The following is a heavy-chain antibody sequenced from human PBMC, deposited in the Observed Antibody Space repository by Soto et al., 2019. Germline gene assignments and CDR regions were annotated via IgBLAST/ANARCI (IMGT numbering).Heavy chain of an antibody. CDR3: AREVVPAAMYLGNYYGMDV. CDR2: ISSGGST. D-gene: IGHD2-2*01. V-gene: IGHV3-66*01. Sequence: EVQLVESGGGLVQPGGSLRLSCAASGFTVSSNYMSWVRQAPGKGLEWFSVISSGGSTYYADSVKGRFTISRENSKDTLYLQRNSPRADDTAVYYCAREVVPAAMYLGNYYGMDVWGQGTTVTVSS. J-gene: IGHJ6*02. CDR1: GFTVSSNY.